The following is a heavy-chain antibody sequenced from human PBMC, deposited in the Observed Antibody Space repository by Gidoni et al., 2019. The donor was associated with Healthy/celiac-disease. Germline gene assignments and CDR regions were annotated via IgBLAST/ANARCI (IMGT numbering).Heavy chain of an antibody. CDR3: AREPPYGDYVDY. Sequence: EVQLVESGGGLVQPGGSLRLSCAASGFTFSSYEMNWVRQAPGKGLEWVSYISSSGSTIYYADSVKGRFTISRDNAKNSLYLQMNSLRAEDTAVYYCAREPPYGDYVDYWGQGTLVTVSS. CDR1: GFTFSSYE. V-gene: IGHV3-48*03. J-gene: IGHJ4*02. CDR2: ISSSGSTI. D-gene: IGHD4-17*01.